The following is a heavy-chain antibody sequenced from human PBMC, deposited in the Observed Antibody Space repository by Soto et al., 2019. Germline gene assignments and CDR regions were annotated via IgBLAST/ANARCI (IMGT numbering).Heavy chain of an antibody. Sequence: EVQLVESGGGLVQPGGSLRLSCAASGFTVSSNYMSWGRQAPGQGLEWVAVIYSGGSTYYADSVKGSFTISRDNSKNTLYLQMNSLRAEDTAVYYCARAQLERGYYYYCYMDVWGKGTTVTVAS. D-gene: IGHD1-1*01. CDR1: GFTVSSNY. V-gene: IGHV3-66*01. CDR2: IYSGGST. CDR3: ARAQLERGYYYYCYMDV. J-gene: IGHJ6*03.